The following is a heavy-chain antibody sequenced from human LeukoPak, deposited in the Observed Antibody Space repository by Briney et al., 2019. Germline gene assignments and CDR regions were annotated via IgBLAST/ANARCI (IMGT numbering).Heavy chain of an antibody. V-gene: IGHV3-21*04. D-gene: IGHD2-2*01. Sequence: PGGSLRLSCAAYGFTFSSYSMNWVRQAPGKGLEWVSFISTSSSYIYYADSVKGRFTISRDNSKNTLYLQMNSLRAEDTAVYYCAKDRVSDRAVWYCSSTSCYALFDYWGQGTLVTVSS. CDR2: ISTSSSYI. J-gene: IGHJ4*02. CDR3: AKDRVSDRAVWYCSSTSCYALFDY. CDR1: GFTFSSYS.